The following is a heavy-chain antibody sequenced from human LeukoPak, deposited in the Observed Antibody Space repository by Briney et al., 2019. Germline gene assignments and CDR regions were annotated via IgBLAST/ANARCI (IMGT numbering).Heavy chain of an antibody. CDR1: GFTFSNAW. Sequence: GGSLRLSCAASGFTFSNAWMNWVRQAPGKGLEWVSAISGSGGSTYYADSVKGRFTISRDNSKNTLYLQMNSLRAEDTAVYYCAKRQLVRGVLDYWGQGTLVTVSS. J-gene: IGHJ4*02. CDR3: AKRQLVRGVLDY. CDR2: ISGSGGST. D-gene: IGHD3-10*01. V-gene: IGHV3-23*01.